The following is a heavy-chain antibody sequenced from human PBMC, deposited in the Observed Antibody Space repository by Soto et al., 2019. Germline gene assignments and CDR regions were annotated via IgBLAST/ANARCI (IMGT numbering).Heavy chain of an antibody. V-gene: IGHV3-21*01. CDR3: ARDTYYYDSSGYYPLNFDP. J-gene: IGHJ5*02. Sequence: LRLSCAASGFTFSSYSMNWVRQAPGKGLEWVSSISSSSSYIYYADSVKGRFTISRDNAKNSLYLQMNSLRAEDTAVYYCARDTYYYDSSGYYPLNFDPWGQGTLVTVSS. CDR2: ISSSSSYI. CDR1: GFTFSSYS. D-gene: IGHD3-22*01.